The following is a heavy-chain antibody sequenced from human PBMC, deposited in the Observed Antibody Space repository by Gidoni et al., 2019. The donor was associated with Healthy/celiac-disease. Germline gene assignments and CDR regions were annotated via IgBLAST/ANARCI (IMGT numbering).Heavy chain of an antibody. CDR1: GGSFSGYY. V-gene: IGHV4-34*01. J-gene: IGHJ6*02. D-gene: IGHD6-19*01. CDR2: INHSGST. CDR3: ARGGRVAVAGTSYYYGMDV. Sequence: QVQLQQWGAGLLKPSETLSLTCAVYGGSFSGYYWSWSRQPTGKGLEWIGEINHSGSTNYNPSLKSRVTLSVDTSKNQFSLKLSSVTAADTAVYYCARGGRVAVAGTSYYYGMDVWGQGTTVTVSS.